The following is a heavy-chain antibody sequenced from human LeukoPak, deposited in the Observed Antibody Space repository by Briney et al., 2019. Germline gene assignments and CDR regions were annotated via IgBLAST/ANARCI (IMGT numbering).Heavy chain of an antibody. CDR3: AKESGYSSGWYDY. CDR2: ISGSGGST. Sequence: PGGSLRLSCADSGFTFSSYAMSWVRQAPGKGLEWVSTISGSGGSTYYADSVKGRFTISRDNSKNTLNLQMNSLRAADTAIYYCAKESGYSSGWYDYWGQGTLVTVSS. V-gene: IGHV3-23*01. D-gene: IGHD6-19*01. J-gene: IGHJ4*02. CDR1: GFTFSSYA.